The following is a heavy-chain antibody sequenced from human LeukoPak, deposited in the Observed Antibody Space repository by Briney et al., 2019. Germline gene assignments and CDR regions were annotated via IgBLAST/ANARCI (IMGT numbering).Heavy chain of an antibody. D-gene: IGHD3-10*01. J-gene: IGHJ6*03. CDR2: ISSSGSTI. CDR3: ASLDYYGSGSYPYYYYYMDV. V-gene: IGHV3-11*04. Sequence: GGSLRLSCAASGFTFSDYYMSWIRQAPGKGLEWVSYISSSGSTIYYADSMKGRFTISRDNAKNSLYLQMNSLRAEDTAVYYCASLDYYGSGSYPYYYYYMDVWGKGTTVTVSS. CDR1: GFTFSDYY.